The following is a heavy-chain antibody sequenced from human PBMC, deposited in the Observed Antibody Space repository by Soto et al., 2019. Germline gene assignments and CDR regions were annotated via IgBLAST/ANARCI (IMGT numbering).Heavy chain of an antibody. CDR3: ARDKDGGIAAAGDYYGMDV. CDR2: IIPIFGTA. Sequence: QVQLVQSGAEVKKPGSSVKVSCKASGGTFSSYAISWVRQAPGQGLEWMGGIIPIFGTANYAQKFQGRVTITADESTSTAYMELRSLRSEDTAVYYCARDKDGGIAAAGDYYGMDVWGQGTTVTVSS. J-gene: IGHJ6*02. V-gene: IGHV1-69*01. D-gene: IGHD6-13*01. CDR1: GGTFSSYA.